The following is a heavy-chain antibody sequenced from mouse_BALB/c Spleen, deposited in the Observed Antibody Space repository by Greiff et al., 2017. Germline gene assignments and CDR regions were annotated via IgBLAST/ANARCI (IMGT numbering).Heavy chain of an antibody. CDR1: GFNIKDYY. Sequence: EVKLVESGAELVRSGASVKLSCTASGFNIKDYYMHWVKQRPEQGLEWIGWIDPENGDTEYAPKFQGKATMTADTSSNTAYLQLSSLTSEDTAVYYCNIRSRLFAYWGQGTLVTVSA. V-gene: IGHV14-4*02. CDR3: NIRSRLFAY. D-gene: IGHD1-1*01. CDR2: IDPENGDT. J-gene: IGHJ3*01.